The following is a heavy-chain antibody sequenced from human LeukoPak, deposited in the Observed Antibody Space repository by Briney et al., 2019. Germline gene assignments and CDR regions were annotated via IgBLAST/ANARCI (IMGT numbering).Heavy chain of an antibody. V-gene: IGHV4-59*01. CDR1: GGSISSYY. D-gene: IGHD2-2*01. CDR3: ARRVVKYCSSTSCYSDYFDY. CDR2: IYYSGSN. Sequence: KTSETLSLTCTVSGGSISSYYWSWIRQPPGKGLEWIGYIYYSGSNNYNPSLKSRVTISVDTSKHQFSLKLSSVTAADTAVYYCARRVVKYCSSTSCYSDYFDYWGQGTLVTVSS. J-gene: IGHJ4*02.